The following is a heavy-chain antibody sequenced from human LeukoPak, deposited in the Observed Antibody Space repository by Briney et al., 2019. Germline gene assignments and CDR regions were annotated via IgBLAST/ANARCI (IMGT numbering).Heavy chain of an antibody. V-gene: IGHV3-30*04. CDR2: ISYDGSNK. Sequence: GGSLRLSRAASGFTFSNYAMHWVRQAPGKGLEWVAVISYDGSNKYYADSVKGRFTISRDNSKNTLYLQMNSLRAEDTAVYYCARQAITIFGVGGYWGQGTLVTVSS. CDR1: GFTFSNYA. J-gene: IGHJ4*02. CDR3: ARQAITIFGVGGY. D-gene: IGHD3-3*01.